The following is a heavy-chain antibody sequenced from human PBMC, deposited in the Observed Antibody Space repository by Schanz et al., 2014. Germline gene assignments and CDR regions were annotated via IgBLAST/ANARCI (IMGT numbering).Heavy chain of an antibody. CDR3: ARENLNWEAFDI. CDR1: GFTFSNYW. CDR2: ISRDGTTS. D-gene: IGHD7-27*01. J-gene: IGHJ3*02. Sequence: EVQLVESGGGLVQPGGSLRLSCAASGFTFSNYWIHWVRQAPGKGLEWLSYISRDGTTSYYADSVKGRFTISRDNAKNSLYLEMTSLRGEDTAVYYCARENLNWEAFDIWGQGTVVTVSS. V-gene: IGHV3-48*04.